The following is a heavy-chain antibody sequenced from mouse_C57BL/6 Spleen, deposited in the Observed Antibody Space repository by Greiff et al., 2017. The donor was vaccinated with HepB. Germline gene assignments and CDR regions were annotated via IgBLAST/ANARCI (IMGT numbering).Heavy chain of an antibody. CDR2: IDPSDSYT. V-gene: IGHV1-50*01. J-gene: IGHJ3*01. CDR1: GYTFTSYW. Sequence: QVQLKQPGAELVKPGASVKLSCKASGYTFTSYWMQWVKQRPGQGLEWIGEIDPSDSYTNYNQKLKGKATLTVDTSSSTAYMQLSSLTSEDSAVYYCARRVYYGFAYWGQGTLVTVSA. D-gene: IGHD1-1*01. CDR3: ARRVYYGFAY.